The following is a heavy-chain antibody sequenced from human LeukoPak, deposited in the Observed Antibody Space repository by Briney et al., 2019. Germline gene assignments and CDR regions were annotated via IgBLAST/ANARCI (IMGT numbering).Heavy chain of an antibody. J-gene: IGHJ4*02. Sequence: ASVKVSRKASGYTFTGYYMHWVRQAPGQGLEWMGWINPNSGGTNYAQKFQGRVTMTRDTSISTAYMELSRLRSDDTAVYYCARPYCSGGSCYWLFDYWGQGTLVTVSS. V-gene: IGHV1-2*02. CDR2: INPNSGGT. D-gene: IGHD2-15*01. CDR1: GYTFTGYY. CDR3: ARPYCSGGSCYWLFDY.